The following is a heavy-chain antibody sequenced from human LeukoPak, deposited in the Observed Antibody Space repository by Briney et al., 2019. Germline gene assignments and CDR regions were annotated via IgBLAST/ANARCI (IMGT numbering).Heavy chain of an antibody. CDR1: GGTFSSYA. D-gene: IGHD1-26*01. Sequence: GASVKVSCKASGGTFSSYAISWVRQAPGQGLEWMGRIIPIFGTANYAQKFQGRVTITTDESTSTAYMELSSLRSEDTAVYYCARGQWELRAFDYWGQGTLVTVSS. V-gene: IGHV1-69*05. J-gene: IGHJ4*02. CDR2: IIPIFGTA. CDR3: ARGQWELRAFDY.